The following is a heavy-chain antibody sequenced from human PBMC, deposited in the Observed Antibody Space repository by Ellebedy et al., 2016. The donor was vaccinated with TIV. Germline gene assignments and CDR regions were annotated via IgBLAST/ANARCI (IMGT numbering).Heavy chain of an antibody. CDR2: FDPEDGET. Sequence: ASVKVSXXVSGYTLTELSMHWVRQAPGKGLEWMGGFDPEDGETIYAQKFQGRVTMTEDTSTDTAYMELSSLRSEDTAVYYCARPEGIPYGDPWGAFDYWGQGTLVTVSS. CDR1: GYTLTELS. D-gene: IGHD4-17*01. J-gene: IGHJ4*02. V-gene: IGHV1-24*01. CDR3: ARPEGIPYGDPWGAFDY.